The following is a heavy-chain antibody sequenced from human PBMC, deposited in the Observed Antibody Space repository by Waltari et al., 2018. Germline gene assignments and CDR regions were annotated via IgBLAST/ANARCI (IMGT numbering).Heavy chain of an antibody. J-gene: IGHJ1*01. Sequence: EVQLVESGGGLVKPGGSLRLSCAASGFTFSSYSMNWVRQAPGKGLELFSSICSSSSYIYYADSVKCRFTISRDNAKNSLYLQMNSLRAEDTAVYYCASLVGATYYFQHWGQGTLVTVSS. CDR1: GFTFSSYS. CDR3: ASLVGATYYFQH. V-gene: IGHV3-21*01. CDR2: ICSSSSYI. D-gene: IGHD1-26*01.